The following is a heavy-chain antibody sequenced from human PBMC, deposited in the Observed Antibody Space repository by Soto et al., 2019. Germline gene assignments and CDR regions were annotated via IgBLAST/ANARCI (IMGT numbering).Heavy chain of an antibody. CDR2: IYHSGST. V-gene: IGHV4-30-2*01. D-gene: IGHD2-21*02. J-gene: IGHJ5*02. CDR3: AREVVTPGLPSFGWFDP. Sequence: SETLSLTCAVSGGSISSGGYSWSWIRQPPGKGLEWIGYIYHSGSTYYNPSLKSRVTISVDRSKNQFSLKLSSVTAADTAVYYCAREVVTPGLPSFGWFDPWGQGTLVTVSS. CDR1: GGSISSGGYS.